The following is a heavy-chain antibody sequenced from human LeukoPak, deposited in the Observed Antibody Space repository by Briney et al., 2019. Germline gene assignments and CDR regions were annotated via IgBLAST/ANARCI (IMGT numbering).Heavy chain of an antibody. Sequence: VASVKVSCKASGGTLSSYAISWVRQAPGQGFEWMGGIIPIFGTANYAQKFQGRVTITADESTSTAYMELSSLRSEDTAVYYCATEPYYGYFDYWGQGTLVTVSS. CDR3: ATEPYYGYFDY. J-gene: IGHJ4*02. CDR1: GGTLSSYA. CDR2: IIPIFGTA. D-gene: IGHD4-17*01. V-gene: IGHV1-69*13.